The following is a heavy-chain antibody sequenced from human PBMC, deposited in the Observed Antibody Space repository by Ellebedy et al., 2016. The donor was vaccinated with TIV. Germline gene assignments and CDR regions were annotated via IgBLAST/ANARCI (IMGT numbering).Heavy chain of an antibody. Sequence: GESLKISXAASGFTFSDYYMSWIRQAPGKGLEWVSYISSSSSYTNYADSVKGRFTISRDNAKNSLYLQMNSLRAEDTAVYYCARDLIPAADDYYYGMDVWGQGTTVTVSS. J-gene: IGHJ6*02. CDR2: ISSSSSYT. CDR3: ARDLIPAADDYYYGMDV. D-gene: IGHD2-2*01. CDR1: GFTFSDYY. V-gene: IGHV3-11*06.